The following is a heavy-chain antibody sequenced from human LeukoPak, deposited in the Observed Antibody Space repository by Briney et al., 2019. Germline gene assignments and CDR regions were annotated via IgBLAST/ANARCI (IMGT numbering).Heavy chain of an antibody. V-gene: IGHV4-39*01. CDR2: IYYSGST. CDR3: ARHSRDTAMVDY. Sequence: SETLSLTXTVSGGSISSSSYYWGWIRQPPGKGLEWIGSIYYSGSTYYDPSLKSRVTISVDTSKNQFSLKLSSVTAADTAVYYCARHSRDTAMVDYWGQGTLVTVSS. D-gene: IGHD5-18*01. J-gene: IGHJ4*02. CDR1: GGSISSSSYY.